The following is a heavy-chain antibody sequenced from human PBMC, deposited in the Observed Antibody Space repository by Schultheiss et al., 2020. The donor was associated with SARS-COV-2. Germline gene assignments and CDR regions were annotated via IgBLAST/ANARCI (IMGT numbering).Heavy chain of an antibody. J-gene: IGHJ4*02. V-gene: IGHV4-61*08. D-gene: IGHD4-17*01. CDR2: IYYSGST. Sequence: SQTLSLTCTVSGGSISSGGYYWSWIRQPPGKGLEWIGYIYYSGSTNYNPSLKSRVTISVDTSKNQFSLKLSSVTAADTAVYYCARLWGRNRNLTTVTTGYFDYWGQGTLVTVSS. CDR3: ARLWGRNRNLTTVTTGYFDY. CDR1: GGSISSGGYY.